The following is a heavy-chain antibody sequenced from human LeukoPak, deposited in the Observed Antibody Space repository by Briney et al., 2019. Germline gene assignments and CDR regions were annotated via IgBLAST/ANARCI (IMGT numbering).Heavy chain of an antibody. D-gene: IGHD6-13*01. CDR1: GYTFASYG. CDR3: ARDSKNRIAAAGTGDY. Sequence: ASVKVSCKASGYTFASYGISWVRQAPGQGLEWMGWINTNTGNPTYAQGFTERFVFSLDTSVSTAYLQISSLKAEDTAVYYCARDSKNRIAAAGTGDYWGQGTLVTVSS. V-gene: IGHV7-4-1*02. CDR2: INTNTGNP. J-gene: IGHJ4*02.